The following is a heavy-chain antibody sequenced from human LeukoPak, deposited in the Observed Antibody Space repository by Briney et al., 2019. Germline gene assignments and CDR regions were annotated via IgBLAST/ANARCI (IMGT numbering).Heavy chain of an antibody. Sequence: ASVEVSCKVSGYTLTELSMHWVRQAPGKGLEWMGGFDPEDGETIYAQKFQGRVTMTEDTSTDTAYMELSSLRSEDTAVYYCATGYYYDSSGYYRPLAFDIWGQGTMVTVSS. V-gene: IGHV1-24*01. CDR3: ATGYYYDSSGYYRPLAFDI. J-gene: IGHJ3*02. CDR1: GYTLTELS. D-gene: IGHD3-22*01. CDR2: FDPEDGET.